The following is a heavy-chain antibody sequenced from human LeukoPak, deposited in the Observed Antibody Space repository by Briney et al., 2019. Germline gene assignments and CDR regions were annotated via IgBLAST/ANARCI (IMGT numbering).Heavy chain of an antibody. CDR3: ARGRHPRYCSSTSCPLGYYMDV. CDR2: IYHSGST. CDR1: GYSISSGYY. Sequence: SETLSLTCAVSGYSISSGYYWGWIRQPPGKGLEWIGSIYHSGSTYYNPSLKSRVTIPVDTSKNQLSLKLSSVTAADTAVYYCARGRHPRYCSSTSCPLGYYMDVWGKGTTVTVSS. J-gene: IGHJ6*03. V-gene: IGHV4-38-2*01. D-gene: IGHD2-2*01.